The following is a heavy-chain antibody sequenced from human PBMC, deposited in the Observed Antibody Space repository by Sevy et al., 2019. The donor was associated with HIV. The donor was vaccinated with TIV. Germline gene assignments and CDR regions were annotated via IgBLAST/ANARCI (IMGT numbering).Heavy chain of an antibody. J-gene: IGHJ3*02. CDR3: ARDSPYYYGSGRYRPI. D-gene: IGHD3-10*01. Sequence: GGSLRLSCAASGFTFSSYWMSWVRQAPGKGLEWVANIKQDGSEKYYVDSVKGRFTISRDNAKNSLYLQMNSLRAEDTAVYFCARDSPYYYGSGRYRPIWGQGTMVTVSS. CDR1: GFTFSSYW. V-gene: IGHV3-7*01. CDR2: IKQDGSEK.